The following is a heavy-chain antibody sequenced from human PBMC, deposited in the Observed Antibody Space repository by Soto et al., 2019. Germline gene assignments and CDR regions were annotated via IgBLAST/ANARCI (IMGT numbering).Heavy chain of an antibody. Sequence: ASVKVSCKASGYTFTGYYMHWVRQAPGQGLEWMGWINPNSGGTNYAQKFQGRVTMTRDTSISTAYMELSRLRSDDTAVYYCARDGPTDFWSGPERNWGQGTLVTVSS. V-gene: IGHV1-2*02. CDR3: ARDGPTDFWSGPERN. CDR2: INPNSGGT. CDR1: GYTFTGYY. D-gene: IGHD3-3*01. J-gene: IGHJ4*02.